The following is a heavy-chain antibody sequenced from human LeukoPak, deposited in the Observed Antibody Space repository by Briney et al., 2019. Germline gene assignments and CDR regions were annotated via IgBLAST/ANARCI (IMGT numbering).Heavy chain of an antibody. Sequence: PSETLSLTCTVSGGSISSANYYWNWIRQHPGKGLEWIGYIYYSGNTYYNPSLKSRVTMSVDTSENQFSLKLRSVTAADTAVYYCARLEDYLGSGSYYFDYWGQGTPVTVSS. V-gene: IGHV4-31*03. J-gene: IGHJ4*02. D-gene: IGHD3-10*01. CDR1: GGSISSANYY. CDR2: IYYSGNT. CDR3: ARLEDYLGSGSYYFDY.